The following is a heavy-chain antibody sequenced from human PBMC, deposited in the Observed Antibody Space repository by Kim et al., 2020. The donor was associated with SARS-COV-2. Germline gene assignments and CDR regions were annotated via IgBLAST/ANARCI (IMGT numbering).Heavy chain of an antibody. J-gene: IGHJ5*02. V-gene: IGHV4-4*02. D-gene: IGHD3-22*01. CDR2: VDHSGTT. CDR3: ARGVSSAWPLRAWFDP. CDR1: GASISSSSC. Sequence: SETLSLTCVVSGASISSSSCWSWVRQPPGKGLEWIGEVDHSGTTSYNVSLKNRVSILVDKSKNQFSFRLTSVSAADTAVYYCARGVSSAWPLRAWFDPWG.